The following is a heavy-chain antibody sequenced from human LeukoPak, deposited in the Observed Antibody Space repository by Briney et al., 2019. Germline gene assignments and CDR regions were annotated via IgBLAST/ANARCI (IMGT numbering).Heavy chain of an antibody. CDR3: AKWGAAAGFDY. V-gene: IGHV3-30*18. CDR2: LSYDESNK. J-gene: IGHJ4*02. CDR1: GFTFSSYG. D-gene: IGHD6-13*01. Sequence: PGGSLRLSCAASGFTFSSYGMHWVRQAPGKGLEWVAVLSYDESNKYSADSVKGRFTISRDNSKNTLYLQMNSLRAEDTAVYYCAKWGAAAGFDYWGQGTLVTVSS.